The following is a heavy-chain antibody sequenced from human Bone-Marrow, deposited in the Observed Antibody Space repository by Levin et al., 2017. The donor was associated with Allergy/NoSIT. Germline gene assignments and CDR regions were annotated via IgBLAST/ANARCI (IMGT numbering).Heavy chain of an antibody. D-gene: IGHD6-13*01. CDR3: ARGLRPGYSSSWFDS. V-gene: IGHV1-2*02. CDR1: GYTFTGYY. J-gene: IGHJ5*01. Sequence: GESLKISCKASGYTFTGYYMHWVRQAPGQGLEWMGWINPNSGGTNYAQKFQGRVTMTRDTSITTTYMELSSLRSDDTAVYYCARGLRPGYSSSWFDSWGQGTLFTVSS. CDR2: INPNSGGT.